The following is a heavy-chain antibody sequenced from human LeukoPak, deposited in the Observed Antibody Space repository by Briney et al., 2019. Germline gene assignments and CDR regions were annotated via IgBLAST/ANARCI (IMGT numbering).Heavy chain of an antibody. J-gene: IGHJ4*02. V-gene: IGHV4-34*01. CDR1: GGSFSGYY. Sequence: LETLSLTCAVYGGSFSGYYWSWIRQPPGKGLEWIGEINHSGSTNYNPSIKSRVTISVDTSKNQFSLKLSSVTAADTAVYYCARGGVVPAAAFDYWGQGTLVTVSS. CDR2: INHSGST. CDR3: ARGGVVPAAAFDY. D-gene: IGHD2-2*01.